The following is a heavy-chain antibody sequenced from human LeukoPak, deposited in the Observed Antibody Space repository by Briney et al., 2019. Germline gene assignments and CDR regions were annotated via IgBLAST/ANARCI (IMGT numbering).Heavy chain of an antibody. V-gene: IGHV3-23*01. D-gene: IGHD2-15*01. CDR2: ISGSGGST. Sequence: GGSLRLSCAASGFTLSSYAMSWVRQAPGKGVEWVSAISGSGGSTYYADSVKGRFTISRDNSKNTLYLQMNSLRAEDTAVYYCAKSVGDIVVVVAATYDYWGQGTLVTVSS. J-gene: IGHJ4*02. CDR1: GFTLSSYA. CDR3: AKSVGDIVVVVAATYDY.